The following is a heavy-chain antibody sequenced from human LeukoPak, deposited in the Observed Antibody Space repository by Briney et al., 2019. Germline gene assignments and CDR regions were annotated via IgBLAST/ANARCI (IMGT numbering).Heavy chain of an antibody. D-gene: IGHD2-2*01. V-gene: IGHV3-20*04. CDR1: RFPFDDYG. Sequence: GGSLRLSCAASRFPFDDYGMSWVRQAPGKGLEWVSGINWNGDSTGYGDFVKGRFTISRDNARNSLYLQMNSLRAEDTAFYYCAREQRYCGSTSCYSFFDYWGQGTLVTVSS. J-gene: IGHJ4*02. CDR3: AREQRYCGSTSCYSFFDY. CDR2: INWNGDST.